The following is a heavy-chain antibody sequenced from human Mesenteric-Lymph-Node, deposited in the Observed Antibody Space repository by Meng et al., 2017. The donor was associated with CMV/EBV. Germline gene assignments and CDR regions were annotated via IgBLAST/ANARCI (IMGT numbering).Heavy chain of an antibody. D-gene: IGHD6-6*01. J-gene: IGHJ6*02. CDR3: ARGGKSSSSEYYYYYSMDV. CDR1: GCIFSSYT. CDR2: IIPILGIA. V-gene: IGHV1-69*02. Sequence: SVQVSCKASGCIFSSYTSSWVRQAPGQGLEWMGRIIPILGIANYAQKCQGRVTITADKSTSTAYMELSSMRSEDTAVYYWARGGKSSSSEYYYYYSMDVWGQGTTVTVSS.